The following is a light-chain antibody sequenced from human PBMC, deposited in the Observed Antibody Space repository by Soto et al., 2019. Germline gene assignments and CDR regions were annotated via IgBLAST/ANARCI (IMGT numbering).Light chain of an antibody. CDR1: SSNIGKNY. CDR3: GAWDNSLSGVVV. V-gene: IGLV1-51*01. CDR2: DNN. J-gene: IGLJ2*01. Sequence: QSVLTQPPSVSAAPGQKVSISCSGTSSNIGKNYVSWYQRLPGTAPKLLIYDNNRRPSGIPDRFSGSKSGTSATLDITGLQTGDEADYYCGAWDNSLSGVVVFGGGTQLTVL.